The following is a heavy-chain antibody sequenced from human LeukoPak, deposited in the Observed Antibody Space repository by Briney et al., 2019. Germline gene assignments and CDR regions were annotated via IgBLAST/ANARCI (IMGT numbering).Heavy chain of an antibody. J-gene: IGHJ5*02. CDR2: INSDGSST. Sequence: TGGSLRLSCAASGLTFSIYWMHWVRQAPGKGLVWVSHINSDGSSTTYADSVKGRFTIFRDNAKNTLYLQMNSLRAEDTAVYYCARDRRYNSGYNWFDPWGQGTLVTVSS. D-gene: IGHD1-14*01. CDR1: GLTFSIYW. V-gene: IGHV3-74*01. CDR3: ARDRRYNSGYNWFDP.